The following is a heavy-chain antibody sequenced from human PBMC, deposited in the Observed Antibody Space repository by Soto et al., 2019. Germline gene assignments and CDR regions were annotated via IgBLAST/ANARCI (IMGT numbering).Heavy chain of an antibody. J-gene: IGHJ4*02. CDR2: ISYDGRTE. CDR3: ARETRAYEMDY. Sequence: QVHLVESGGGVVQPGKSLRLSCVASAFTFSGYAMHWVRQAPGKGMEWVAGISYDGRTEYYADSVKCRFTISRDNSKNTLYLHMNSLTAEDTSVYYCARETRAYEMDYWGQGTLVIVS. V-gene: IGHV3-30*04. D-gene: IGHD5-12*01. CDR1: AFTFSGYA.